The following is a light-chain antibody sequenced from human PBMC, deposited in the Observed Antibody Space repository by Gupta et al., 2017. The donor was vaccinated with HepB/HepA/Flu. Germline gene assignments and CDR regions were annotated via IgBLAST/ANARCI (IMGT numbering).Light chain of an antibody. Sequence: DIVMTQPPDSLPLSLGERATINCKSSQSISSRSNNKNYLPWYQQKPGQPPKLLIYWASIWESGVPDRFSGSGSGTDFTLTISSLQAEDVAVYYCQQYASSPFTFGGGTKVEIK. J-gene: IGKJ4*01. CDR3: QQYASSPFT. V-gene: IGKV4-1*01. CDR2: WAS. CDR1: QSISSRSNNKNY.